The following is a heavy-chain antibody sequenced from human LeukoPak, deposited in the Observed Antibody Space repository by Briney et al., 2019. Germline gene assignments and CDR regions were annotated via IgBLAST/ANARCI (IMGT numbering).Heavy chain of an antibody. V-gene: IGHV3-21*01. D-gene: IGHD3-10*01. J-gene: IGHJ4*02. Sequence: GGSLRLSCEASGFTFSSFGMNWVRQAPGKGLEWVSSISSSSSYIYYADSVKGRFTISRDNAKNSLYLQMESLRVEDTAVYYCARGSLWFGELLPYYFDYCGQGTLVTASS. CDR3: ARGSLWFGELLPYYFDY. CDR1: GFTFSSFG. CDR2: ISSSSSYI.